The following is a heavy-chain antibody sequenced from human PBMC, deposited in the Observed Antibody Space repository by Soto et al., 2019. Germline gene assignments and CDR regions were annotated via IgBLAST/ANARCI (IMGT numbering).Heavy chain of an antibody. J-gene: IGHJ4*02. CDR1: GGSISSGGHY. V-gene: IGHV4-31*03. Sequence: QVQLQESGPGLVKPSQTLSLTCSVSGGSISSGGHYWSWIRQHTGKGLAWIGYVHYSGSTYYNPSLYSRFTMSVDTSKHHFSLILSSVTAADTAVYYCARQATASWGNYFDFWGQGTLVTVSS. CDR2: VHYSGST. CDR3: ARQATASWGNYFDF. D-gene: IGHD1-26*01.